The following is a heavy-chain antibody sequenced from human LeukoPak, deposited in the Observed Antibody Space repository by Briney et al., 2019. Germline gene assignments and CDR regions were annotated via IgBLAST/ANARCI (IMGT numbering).Heavy chain of an antibody. D-gene: IGHD3-10*01. CDR2: IWYDGSNK. V-gene: IGHV3-33*01. CDR3: ARDGPRGSHFDY. CDR1: GFTFSSYG. J-gene: IGHJ4*02. Sequence: GGSLRLSCAASGFTFSSYGMHWVSQAPGKGLEWVAVIWYDGSNKYYADSVKGRFTISRDNSKNTLYLQMNSLRAEDTAVYYCARDGPRGSHFDYWGQGTLVTVSS.